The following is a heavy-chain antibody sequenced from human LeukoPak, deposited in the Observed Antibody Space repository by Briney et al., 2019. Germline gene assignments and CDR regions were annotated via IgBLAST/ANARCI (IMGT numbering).Heavy chain of an antibody. J-gene: IGHJ6*02. V-gene: IGHV3-74*01. CDR2: VNRDGSTT. CDR1: GFTFSRNW. D-gene: IGHD6-6*01. Sequence: PGGSLRLSCAASGFTFSRNWMHWVRQVPEKGLVWVSRVNRDGSTTTYADSVKGRFTISRDNGKNTVYLQMNSLRAEDTAVYYCARDVHYGMDVWGQGTTVSVSS. CDR3: ARDVHYGMDV.